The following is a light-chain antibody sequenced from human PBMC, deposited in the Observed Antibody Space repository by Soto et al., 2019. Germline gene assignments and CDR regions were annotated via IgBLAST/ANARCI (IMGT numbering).Light chain of an antibody. J-gene: IGKJ1*01. CDR3: QQWRNRRTRT. CDR1: QSVSRY. V-gene: IGKV3-11*01. CDR2: YAS. Sequence: EIVLTQSPATLSWSPGERATLSCRASQSVSRYLAWYQQKPGQAPRVLIYYASNRATVIPARLSVSGSGTYFNLTISSLEPEEVAVYYCQQWRNRRTRTFGQGTKVELK.